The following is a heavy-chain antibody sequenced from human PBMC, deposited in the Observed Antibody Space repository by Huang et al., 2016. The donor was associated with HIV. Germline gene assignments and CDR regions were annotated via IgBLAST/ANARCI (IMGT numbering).Heavy chain of an antibody. V-gene: IGHV7-4-1*02. CDR3: ARGLYSSSWAPFDY. D-gene: IGHD6-13*01. CDR1: GYTFTSYA. J-gene: IGHJ4*02. CDR2: HNTNTGNP. Sequence: QVQLVQSGSELKKPGASVKGSCKASGYTFTSYAMNWGRQAPGQGLEWMGWHNTNTGNPTSAKCVTGRFVCSLDTSVSTAYLQISSLKAEDTAVYYCARGLYSSSWAPFDYWGQGTLVTVSS.